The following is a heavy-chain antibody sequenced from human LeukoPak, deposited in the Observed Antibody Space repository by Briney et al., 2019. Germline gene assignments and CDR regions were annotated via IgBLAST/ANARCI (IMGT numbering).Heavy chain of an antibody. V-gene: IGHV3-66*01. Sequence: GGSLRLSCTVSGFNVTRNYMTWVRQAPGKGQEWVSVIYTDGKTYYAESVKGRFSVSRDNSKNTLYLQMKSLRAEDTAVYFCARLDREGYYFPYYFDYWGQGTRVSVSS. J-gene: IGHJ4*02. CDR1: GFNVTRNY. CDR2: IYTDGKT. D-gene: IGHD5-24*01. CDR3: ARLDREGYYFPYYFDY.